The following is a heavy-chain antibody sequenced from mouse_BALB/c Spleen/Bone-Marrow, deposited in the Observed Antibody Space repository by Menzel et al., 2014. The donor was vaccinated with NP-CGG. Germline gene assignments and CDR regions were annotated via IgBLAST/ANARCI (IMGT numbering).Heavy chain of an antibody. CDR3: ARFDGTYAMDY. CDR2: IHYSGST. CDR1: DYSITTGYS. Sequence: EVQGVESGPDLAKPSQSLSLPCTVTDYSITTGYSWHWIRQFPGNKLEWMGYIHYSGSTNYNPSLKSRISSTRDTSKNQSFLQLNSVTTEDTATYYCARFDGTYAMDYWGQGTSVTVSS. V-gene: IGHV3-1*02. D-gene: IGHD2-1*01. J-gene: IGHJ4*01.